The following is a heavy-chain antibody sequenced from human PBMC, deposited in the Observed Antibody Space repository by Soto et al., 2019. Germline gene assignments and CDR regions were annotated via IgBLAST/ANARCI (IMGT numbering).Heavy chain of an antibody. CDR3: TKNSAYALDY. V-gene: IGHV4-4*02. CDR1: GDSISGSQW. CDR2: ISHTGTT. Sequence: QVQLQESGPGLVKPSETLSLTCAVSGDSISGSQWWSWVRLPPGKGLEWIGEISHTGTTNYNPSLKSRVTMSVDKPKNQFSLNLTSVTAADTAVYYCTKNSAYALDYWGQGTLVTVSS. D-gene: IGHD5-12*01. J-gene: IGHJ4*02.